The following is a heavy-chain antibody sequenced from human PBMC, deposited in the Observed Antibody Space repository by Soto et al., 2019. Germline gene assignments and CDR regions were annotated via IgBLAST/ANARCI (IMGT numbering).Heavy chain of an antibody. CDR1: GYTFTSYA. CDR2: INVYNGNT. J-gene: IGHJ4*02. V-gene: IGHV1-18*01. CDR3: ARDLGAGLVDY. D-gene: IGHD3-16*01. Sequence: QVQLVQSGAEVKKPGASVKVSCKASGYTFTSYAISWVRQAPGQGLEWMGWINVYNGNTKYGQKLQGRVTMTTDTSTSTAYMEPRSLRSDDTAVYYCARDLGAGLVDYWGQGTLVTVSS.